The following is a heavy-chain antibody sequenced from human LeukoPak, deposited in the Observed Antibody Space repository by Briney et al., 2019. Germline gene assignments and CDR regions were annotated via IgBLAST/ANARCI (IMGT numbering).Heavy chain of an antibody. D-gene: IGHD3-10*01. CDR2: ISSSSLYI. CDR3: ARDGSGYDDAFDI. V-gene: IGHV3-21*01. Sequence: GGSLRLSCAASGFTLSSYTMNWVRQAPGKGLEWVSSISSSSLYIYYADSVKGRFTISRDNAKNSLFLQMSSLRAEDTAVCYCARDGSGYDDAFDIWGQGTMVTVSS. CDR1: GFTLSSYT. J-gene: IGHJ3*02.